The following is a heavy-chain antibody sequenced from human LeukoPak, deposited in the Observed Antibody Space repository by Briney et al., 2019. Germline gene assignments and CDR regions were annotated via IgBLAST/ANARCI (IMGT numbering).Heavy chain of an antibody. Sequence: GASVKVSCKASGGTFSSYAISWVRQAPGQGLEWMGGIIPIFGTANYAQKFQGRVTITADESTSTAYMELSSLRSEDTAVYYCARGRRWLQLYFDYWGQGILVTVSS. CDR1: GGTFSSYA. CDR3: ARGRRWLQLYFDY. CDR2: IIPIFGTA. D-gene: IGHD5-24*01. J-gene: IGHJ4*02. V-gene: IGHV1-69*13.